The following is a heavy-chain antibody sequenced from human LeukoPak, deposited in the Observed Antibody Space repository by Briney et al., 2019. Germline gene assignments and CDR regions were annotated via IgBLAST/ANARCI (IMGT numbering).Heavy chain of an antibody. CDR3: ARAPGYQFLTN. Sequence: PGGSLRLSCAASGFTFSSYEMNWVRQAPGKGLEWVSSISSSSSYIYYADSVKGRFTISRDNAKNSLYLQMNNLRAEDTAIYYCARAPGYQFLTNWGQGTLVTVSS. CDR1: GFTFSSYE. J-gene: IGHJ4*02. CDR2: ISSSSSYI. D-gene: IGHD6-13*01. V-gene: IGHV3-21*01.